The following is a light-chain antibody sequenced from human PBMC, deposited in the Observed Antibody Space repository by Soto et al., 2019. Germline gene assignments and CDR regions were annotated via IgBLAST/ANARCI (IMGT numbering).Light chain of an antibody. V-gene: IGKV3-11*01. CDR1: QSVSSY. Sequence: EIVLTQSPATLSLSPGERATLSCRASQSVSSYLAWYQQKPGQAPRLLIYDASNRATGIPPRFSGSGSGTDFTLTISSLEPEDFAVYYCQQRSNWPITFGKGTRLEMK. CDR3: QQRSNWPIT. CDR2: DAS. J-gene: IGKJ5*01.